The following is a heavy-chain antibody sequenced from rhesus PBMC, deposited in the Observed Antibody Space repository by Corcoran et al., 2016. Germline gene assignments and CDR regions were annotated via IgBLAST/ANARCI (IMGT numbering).Heavy chain of an antibody. V-gene: IGHV4-80*01. Sequence: QVQLQESGPGLVKPSETLSLTCAVSGGSFSSNWWTWIRQPPGMGLEWMGGINGNGGSTNYNPSLKSRVTFSKDASKNEFSLKLSSVTAADTAVYYCASQFFYSGNYYLDYWGQGVLVTVSS. CDR2: INGNGGST. D-gene: IGHD3-16*01. CDR1: GGSFSSNW. CDR3: ASQFFYSGNYYLDY. J-gene: IGHJ4*01.